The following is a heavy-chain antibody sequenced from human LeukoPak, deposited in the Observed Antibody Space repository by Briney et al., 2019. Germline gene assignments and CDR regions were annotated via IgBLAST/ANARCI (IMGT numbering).Heavy chain of an antibody. V-gene: IGHV3-48*03. CDR1: GFTFSSYE. D-gene: IGHD2-2*01. J-gene: IGHJ4*02. CDR2: ISSSGTTI. CDR3: ARRYCSSTSCLIDY. Sequence: GGSLRLSCAASGFTFSSYEMNWVRQAPGKGLEWVSYISSSGTTIYYADSVKGRFTISRDNAKNSLYLQMNSLRAEDTAVYYCARRYCSSTSCLIDYWGQGTLVTVSS.